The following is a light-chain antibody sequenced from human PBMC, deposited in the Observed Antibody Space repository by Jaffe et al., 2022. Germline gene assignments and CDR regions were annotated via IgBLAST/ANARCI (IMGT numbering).Light chain of an antibody. Sequence: QSALTQPASVSGSPGQSITISCTGTSSDVGDYNYVSWYQQHPGKVPKLMIYDVSNRPSGVSNRFSGSKSGNTASLTISGLHAEDEADYYCSSYTSSTTLVFGTGTTVTVL. V-gene: IGLV2-14*03. CDR1: SSDVGDYNY. CDR3: SSYTSSTTLV. CDR2: DVS. J-gene: IGLJ1*01.